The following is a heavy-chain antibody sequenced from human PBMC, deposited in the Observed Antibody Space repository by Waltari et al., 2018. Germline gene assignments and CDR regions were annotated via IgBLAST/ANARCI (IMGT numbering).Heavy chain of an antibody. CDR3: ARDGYDFWSGPAGYFDL. J-gene: IGHJ2*01. CDR1: VGSISSRSYY. Sequence: QLQLQESGPGLVKPSETLSLTCTVSVGSISSRSYYWGWIRQPPGKGLEWIGSIYYSGSTYYNPSLKSRVTISVDTSKNQFSLKLSSVTAADTAVYYCARDGYDFWSGPAGYFDLWGRGTLVTVSS. CDR2: IYYSGST. V-gene: IGHV4-39*07. D-gene: IGHD3-3*01.